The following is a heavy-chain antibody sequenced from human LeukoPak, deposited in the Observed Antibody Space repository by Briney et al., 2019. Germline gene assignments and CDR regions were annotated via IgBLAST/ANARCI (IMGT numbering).Heavy chain of an antibody. CDR1: GFTFSSYW. CDR3: ARESSSWNDAFDI. Sequence: GGSLRLSCAASGFTFSSYWMSWVRQAPGKGLEWVANIKQDGSEKYYVDSVKGRFTISRDNAKKSLYLQMNSLRVEDTAVYYCARESSSWNDAFDIWGQGTMVTVSS. J-gene: IGHJ3*02. D-gene: IGHD6-13*01. CDR2: IKQDGSEK. V-gene: IGHV3-7*01.